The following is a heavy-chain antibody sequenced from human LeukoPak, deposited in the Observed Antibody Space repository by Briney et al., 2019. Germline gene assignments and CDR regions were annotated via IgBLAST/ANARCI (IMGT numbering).Heavy chain of an antibody. CDR2: IYTSGST. CDR3: TRDAEISGYTWYNWFDP. Sequence: SETLSLTCTVSGGSISSGSYYWSWIRQPAGKGLEWIGRIYTSGSTKYNPSLESRVTISVDTSKSQFSLQLSSVTAADTAVYYCTRDAEISGYTWYNWFDPWGQGILVTVSS. CDR1: GGSISSGSYY. D-gene: IGHD3-22*01. V-gene: IGHV4-61*02. J-gene: IGHJ5*02.